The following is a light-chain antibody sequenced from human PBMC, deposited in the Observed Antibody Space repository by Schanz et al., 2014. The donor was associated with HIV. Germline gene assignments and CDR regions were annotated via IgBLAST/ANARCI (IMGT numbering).Light chain of an antibody. J-gene: IGLJ3*02. CDR3: SSYTSSSTLV. V-gene: IGLV2-14*03. CDR1: ESDVGGYNY. Sequence: QSVLTQPASVSGTPGQSITISCTGSESDVGGYNYVSWHQQHPGKAPKLMIYDVTDRPSGVSNRFSGSKSGNTASLTISGLQAEDEADYYCSSYTSSSTLVFGGGTKLTVL. CDR2: DVT.